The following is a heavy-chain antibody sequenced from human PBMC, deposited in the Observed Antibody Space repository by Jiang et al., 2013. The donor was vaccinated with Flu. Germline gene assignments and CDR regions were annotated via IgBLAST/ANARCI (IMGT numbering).Heavy chain of an antibody. CDR2: IRNKLYRGTT. CDR3: TRDLVRDVILVPATYFDY. J-gene: IGHJ4*02. V-gene: IGHV3-49*03. D-gene: IGHD2-2*01. Sequence: VQLLESGGGLVRPGRSLRLSCTASGFSFGDYAVSWLRQAPGKGLEWVGFIRNKLYRGTTDYAASVKGRFTISRDDSKSIAYLQMSSLKTEDTAIYYCTRDLVRDVILVPATYFDYWGQGALVTVSS. CDR1: GFSFGDYA.